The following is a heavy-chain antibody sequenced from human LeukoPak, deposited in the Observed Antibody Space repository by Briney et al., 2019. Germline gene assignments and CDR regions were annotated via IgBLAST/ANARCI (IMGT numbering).Heavy chain of an antibody. V-gene: IGHV3-23*01. CDR1: GFTFNSYA. Sequence: GGSLRLSCAASGFTFNSYAMSWVRQAPGKGLEWVSAISARGGTTYYADSVKGRFTISRDNSKNTLYLQMNSLRAEDTAVYYCARAMVTAAGFPDYWGQGTLVTVSS. J-gene: IGHJ4*02. CDR2: ISARGGTT. D-gene: IGHD6-13*01. CDR3: ARAMVTAAGFPDY.